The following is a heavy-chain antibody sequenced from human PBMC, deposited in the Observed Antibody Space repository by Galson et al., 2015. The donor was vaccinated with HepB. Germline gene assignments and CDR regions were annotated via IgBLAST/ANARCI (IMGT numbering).Heavy chain of an antibody. D-gene: IGHD3-10*01. V-gene: IGHV1-8*01. CDR2: MNPNSGNT. Sequence: SVKVSCKASGYTFTSYDINWVRQAPGQGLEWMGGMNPNSGNTVYAQKFQGRVTMTRNTSISTAYMELSSLRSEDTAVYYCARENSRGFSASNWFDPWGQGTLVTVSS. CDR1: GYTFTSYD. CDR3: ARENSRGFSASNWFDP. J-gene: IGHJ5*02.